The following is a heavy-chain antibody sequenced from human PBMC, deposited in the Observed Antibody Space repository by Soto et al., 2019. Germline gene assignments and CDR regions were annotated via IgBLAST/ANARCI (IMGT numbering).Heavy chain of an antibody. CDR2: ISVYTGNT. CDR3: ARDRCTTDKCYTHHFDV. D-gene: IGHD2-8*01. CDR1: GYTFTSYG. Sequence: QVQLVQSGGEVTKPGASVKVSCTSSGYTFTSYGVSWVRQAPGQGLEWLGWISVYTGNTKQAQKFQDRVTLTTEASTGTASLELRSLRSDDTAVYYCARDRCTTDKCYTHHFDVWAQGTTVTVSS. J-gene: IGHJ6*02. V-gene: IGHV1-18*04.